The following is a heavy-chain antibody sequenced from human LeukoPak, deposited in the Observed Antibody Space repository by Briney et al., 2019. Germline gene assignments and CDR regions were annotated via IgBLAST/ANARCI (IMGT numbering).Heavy chain of an antibody. CDR3: ARHGGGYAYDN. J-gene: IGHJ4*02. CDR2: ISYIVSA. CDR1: GGSISGYY. V-gene: IGHV4-59*08. D-gene: IGHD5-12*01. Sequence: SETLSLTCTVSGGSISGYYWSWIRQPAGKGLEWIGFISYIVSANYNPSLKSRVTISVDTSRNQFSLKLSSVTAADTAVYYCARHGGGYAYDNWGQGTLVTVSS.